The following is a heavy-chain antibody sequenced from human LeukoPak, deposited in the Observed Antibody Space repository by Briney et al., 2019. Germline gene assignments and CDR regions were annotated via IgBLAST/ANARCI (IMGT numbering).Heavy chain of an antibody. CDR3: ARSTYYYDSSGRSPFDY. J-gene: IGHJ4*02. D-gene: IGHD3-22*01. CDR1: GGTFSSYA. Sequence: ASVKVSCKASGGTFSSYAISWVRQAPGQGLEWMGGIIPIFGTANYAQKFQGRVTITADESTSTAYMELSSLRSEDTAVCYSARSTYYYDSSGRSPFDYWGQGTLVTVSS. CDR2: IIPIFGTA. V-gene: IGHV1-69*13.